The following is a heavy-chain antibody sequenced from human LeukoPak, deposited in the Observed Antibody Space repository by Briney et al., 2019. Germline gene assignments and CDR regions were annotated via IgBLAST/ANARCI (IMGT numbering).Heavy chain of an antibody. CDR3: AREGAAADFDY. V-gene: IGHV3-74*01. D-gene: IGHD6-13*01. CDR2: INSDGSST. J-gene: IGHJ4*02. Sequence: PGGSLRLSCAASGFTFSNYWMHWVRQAPGTGLGWVSRINSDGSSTSYADSVKGRFTISRDNAKNTLHLQMNSLRAEDTAVYYCAREGAAADFDYWGQGTLVTVSS. CDR1: GFTFSNYW.